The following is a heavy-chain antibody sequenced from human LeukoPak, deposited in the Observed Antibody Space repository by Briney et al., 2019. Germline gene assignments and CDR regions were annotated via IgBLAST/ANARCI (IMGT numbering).Heavy chain of an antibody. D-gene: IGHD3-22*01. V-gene: IGHV4-30-2*01. CDR1: GVAISRGGYA. Sequence: SSETLSLTCAVSGVAISRGGYAWNWIRQPPGKGLEWIAYIYHSGTTYYNPSLKSRVTISVDTSKNQFSLKLSSVTAADTAVYYCARDRPYYYDGSGYGVDYMDVWGKGTTVTVSS. CDR3: ARDRPYYYDGSGYGVDYMDV. J-gene: IGHJ6*03. CDR2: IYHSGTT.